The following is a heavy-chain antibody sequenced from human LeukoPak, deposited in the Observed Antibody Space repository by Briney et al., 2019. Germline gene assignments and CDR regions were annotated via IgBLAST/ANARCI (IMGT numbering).Heavy chain of an antibody. Sequence: SETLSLTCTVSGDSISNSRSFGGRIRQPPGKGQGWIFSFFSGRNTYNNPSLSSRVSISIDMTKNQFSLMLTAVTAADTGFYYCSRPEPGWSSGYVDFWGRGILVTVSS. CDR1: GDSISNSRSF. CDR2: FFSGRNT. CDR3: SRPEPGWSSGYVDF. J-gene: IGHJ4*02. D-gene: IGHD3-22*01. V-gene: IGHV4-39*01.